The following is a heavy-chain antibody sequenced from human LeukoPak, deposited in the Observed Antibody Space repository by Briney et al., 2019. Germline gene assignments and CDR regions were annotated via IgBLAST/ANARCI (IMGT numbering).Heavy chain of an antibody. D-gene: IGHD6-6*01. Sequence: AGGSLRLSCAASGFTFSSYAMHWVRQAPGKGLEWVAVISYDGSNKYYADSVKGRFTISRDNSRNTLYLQMNSLTAEDTAVYYCVRDWSARYFDYWGQGILVTVSS. V-gene: IGHV3-30-3*01. J-gene: IGHJ4*02. CDR3: VRDWSARYFDY. CDR1: GFTFSSYA. CDR2: ISYDGSNK.